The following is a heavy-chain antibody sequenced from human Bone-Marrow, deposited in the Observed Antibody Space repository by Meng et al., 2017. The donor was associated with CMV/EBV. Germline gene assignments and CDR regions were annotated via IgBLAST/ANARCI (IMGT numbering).Heavy chain of an antibody. CDR3: ARPKPGPRGAFDI. V-gene: IGHV5-51*01. Sequence: GESLKISCAASGFTFSSYWMSWVRQAPGKGLEWMGIIYPGDSDTRYSPSFQGQVTISADKSISTAYLQWSSLKASDTAMYYCARPKPGPRGAFDIWGQGTMVTV. CDR2: IYPGDSDT. CDR1: GFTFSSYW. J-gene: IGHJ3*02.